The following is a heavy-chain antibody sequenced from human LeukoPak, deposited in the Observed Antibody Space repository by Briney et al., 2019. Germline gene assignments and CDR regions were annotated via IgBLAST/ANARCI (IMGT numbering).Heavy chain of an antibody. Sequence: GGSLRLSCAASGFTFSSYSMNWVRQAPGKGLEWVSVISGGGGSTYYADSVKGRFTISRDNSKNTLYLQMNSLRAEDTAVYYCAKDPIVVVPAARGFDYWGQGTLVTVSS. CDR2: ISGGGGST. V-gene: IGHV3-23*01. D-gene: IGHD2-2*01. CDR3: AKDPIVVVPAARGFDY. CDR1: GFTFSSYS. J-gene: IGHJ4*02.